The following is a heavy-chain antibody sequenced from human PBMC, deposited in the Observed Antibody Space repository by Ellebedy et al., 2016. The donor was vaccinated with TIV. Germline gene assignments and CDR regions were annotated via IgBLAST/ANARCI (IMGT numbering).Heavy chain of an antibody. V-gene: IGHV3-33*01. Sequence: GESLKISCAASGFTFSGYGMHWVRQAPGKGLEWVAFIWSDGGGEYADSVRGRFIISRDNTKNTVFLQMNSLRAEDTAHYYCVRDLREYDWWGQGALVTVSS. D-gene: IGHD2/OR15-2a*01. CDR3: VRDLREYDW. CDR1: GFTFSGYG. J-gene: IGHJ4*02. CDR2: IWSDGGGE.